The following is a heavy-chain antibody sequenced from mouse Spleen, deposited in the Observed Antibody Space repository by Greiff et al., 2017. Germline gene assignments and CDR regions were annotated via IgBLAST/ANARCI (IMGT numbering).Heavy chain of an antibody. CDR1: GYTFTSYT. V-gene: IGHV1-4*01. Sequence: QVQLQQSGAELARPGASVKMSCKASGYTFTSYTMHWVKQRPGQGLEWIGYINPSSGYTKYNQKFKDKATLTADKSSSTAYMQLSSLTSEDSAVYYCARRIGNWDFFDYWGQGTTLTVSS. J-gene: IGHJ2*01. D-gene: IGHD4-1*02. CDR2: INPSSGYT. CDR3: ARRIGNWDFFDY.